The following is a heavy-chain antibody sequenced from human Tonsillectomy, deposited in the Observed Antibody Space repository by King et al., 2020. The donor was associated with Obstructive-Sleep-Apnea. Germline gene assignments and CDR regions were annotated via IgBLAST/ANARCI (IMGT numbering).Heavy chain of an antibody. D-gene: IGHD3-9*01. CDR2: ISGSGGRT. Sequence: VQLVESGGGLVQPGGSLRLSCAGSGFTFRSYGMSWVRQAPGKGLEWVSGISGSGGRTYYADSVKGRLTISRDNSKNTLYLQMTSLRAEDTAVYYCAKDSMDYDTLTGPVDYWGQGTLVTVSS. CDR3: AKDSMDYDTLTGPVDY. J-gene: IGHJ4*02. CDR1: GFTFRSYG. V-gene: IGHV3-23*04.